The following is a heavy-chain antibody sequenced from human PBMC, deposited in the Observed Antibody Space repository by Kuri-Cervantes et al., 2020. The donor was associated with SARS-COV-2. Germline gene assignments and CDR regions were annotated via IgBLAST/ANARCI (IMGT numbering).Heavy chain of an antibody. J-gene: IGHJ6*03. CDR2: INHSGST. V-gene: IGHV4-34*01. CDR3: ARSSNHYYNLWSGYDRNYYYYYKDV. Sequence: SQTLSLTCAFCGGSFSGYYWSWIRQPPGKGLEWIGEINHSGSTNYNPSLKSRVTISVDTSKNQFSLKLSPVTAADTAVYYCARSSNHYYNLWSGYDRNYYYYYKDVWGKGNT. CDR1: GGSFSGYY. D-gene: IGHD3-3*01.